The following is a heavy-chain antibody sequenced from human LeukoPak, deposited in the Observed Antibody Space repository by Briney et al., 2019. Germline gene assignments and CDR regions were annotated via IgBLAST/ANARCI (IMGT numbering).Heavy chain of an antibody. CDR2: IYTSGST. D-gene: IGHD6-19*01. V-gene: IGHV4-4*07. Sequence: SETLSLTCTVSGGSISSYYWSWIRQPAGQGLEWIGRIYTSGSTNYNPSLKSRVTMSVDTSKNQFSLKLSSVTAADTAVYYCVCGWLINDFDYWGQGILVTVSS. CDR1: GGSISSYY. CDR3: VCGWLINDFDY. J-gene: IGHJ4*02.